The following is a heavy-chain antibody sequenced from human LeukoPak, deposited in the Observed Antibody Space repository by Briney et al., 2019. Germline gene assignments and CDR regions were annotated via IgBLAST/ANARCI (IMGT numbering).Heavy chain of an antibody. Sequence: GRSRRLSCAASGFSFSYYGMHWVRQAPGKGLEWVALIWYDGSNKYYGDSVKGRFTISRDNSKNTLYLQMHSLRAEDTAVYYCARDRIVVDYWGQGTLVTVSS. J-gene: IGHJ4*02. CDR2: IWYDGSNK. CDR1: GFSFSYYG. D-gene: IGHD2-21*01. V-gene: IGHV3-33*01. CDR3: ARDRIVVDY.